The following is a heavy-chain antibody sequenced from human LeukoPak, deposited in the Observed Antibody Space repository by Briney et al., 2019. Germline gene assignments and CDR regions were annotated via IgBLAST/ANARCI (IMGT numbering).Heavy chain of an antibody. J-gene: IGHJ4*02. CDR3: ASGVGLTLRDF. V-gene: IGHV3-74*01. D-gene: IGHD1-26*01. CDR2: INTDGSST. Sequence: GGSLRLSCAASGFTFSSYWMHWVRQAPGKGLVWVSRINTDGSSTTYADCVKGRFTISRDNAKNTLYLQMNSLRAEDTAVYYCASGVGLTLRDFWGQGTLLTVSS. CDR1: GFTFSSYW.